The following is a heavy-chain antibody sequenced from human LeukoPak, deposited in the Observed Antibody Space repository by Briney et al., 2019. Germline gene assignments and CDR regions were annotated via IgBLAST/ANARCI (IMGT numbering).Heavy chain of an antibody. CDR3: ARALSWTTESYYYMDV. V-gene: IGHV1-8*01. CDR2: MNPNSGNT. J-gene: IGHJ6*03. CDR1: GYTFTSYD. Sequence: ASLKVSCKASGYTFTSYDINWVRQATGQGLEWMGWMNPNSGNTGYAQKFQGRVTMTKNTSITTAYIELSSLRSEDTAVYYCARALSWTTESYYYMDVWGKGTTVTVSS. D-gene: IGHD3/OR15-3a*01.